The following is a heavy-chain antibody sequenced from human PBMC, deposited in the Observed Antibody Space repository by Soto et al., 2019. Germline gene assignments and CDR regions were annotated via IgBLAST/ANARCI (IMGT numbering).Heavy chain of an antibody. V-gene: IGHV3-30-3*01. D-gene: IGHD4-17*01. CDR1: GFTFSSYA. CDR3: ARVYYGDSRYYYGMDV. J-gene: IGHJ6*02. Sequence: GGSLRLSCAASGFTFSSYAMHWVRQAPGKGLEWVAVISYDGSNKYYADSVKGRFTISRDNSKNTLYLQMNSLRAEDTAVYYCARVYYGDSRYYYGMDVWGQGTTVTVSS. CDR2: ISYDGSNK.